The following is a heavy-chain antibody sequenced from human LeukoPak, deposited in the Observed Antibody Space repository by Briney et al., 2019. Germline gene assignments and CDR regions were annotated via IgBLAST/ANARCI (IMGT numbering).Heavy chain of an antibody. Sequence: SETLSLTCTVSGYSISSGFYWGWIRQPPGKGLEWIGTIHRGGSTNYNPSLQSRVTISVDTSKNQFSLKLSSVTAADTAVYYCARTLRYSGSPGRYFDYWGQGTLVTVSS. J-gene: IGHJ4*02. CDR2: IHRGGST. CDR3: ARTLRYSGSPGRYFDY. CDR1: GYSISSGFY. D-gene: IGHD1-26*01. V-gene: IGHV4-38-2*02.